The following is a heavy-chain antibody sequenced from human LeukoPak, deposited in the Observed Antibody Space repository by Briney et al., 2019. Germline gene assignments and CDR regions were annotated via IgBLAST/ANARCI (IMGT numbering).Heavy chain of an antibody. CDR2: INTNTGNP. Sequence: GASVKVSCKASGYTFTSYAMNWVRQAPGQGLEWMGWINTNTGNPTYAQGFTGRFVFSLDTSVSTAYLQISSLKAEDTAVYYCARDLGGYYDSSGTFDYWGQGTLVTVSS. J-gene: IGHJ4*02. V-gene: IGHV7-4-1*02. CDR1: GYTFTSYA. D-gene: IGHD3-22*01. CDR3: ARDLGGYYDSSGTFDY.